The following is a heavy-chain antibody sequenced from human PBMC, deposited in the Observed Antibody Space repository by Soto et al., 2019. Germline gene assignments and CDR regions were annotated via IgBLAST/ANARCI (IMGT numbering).Heavy chain of an antibody. Sequence: ASVKVSCKASGYTFTSYYMHWVRQAPGQGLEWMGIINPSGGSTSYAQKSQGRVTMTRDTSTSTVYMELSSLRSEDTAVYYCARRNYYDSSGYSHDAFDIWGQGTMVTVSS. J-gene: IGHJ3*02. CDR2: INPSGGST. CDR1: GYTFTSYY. D-gene: IGHD3-22*01. V-gene: IGHV1-46*01. CDR3: ARRNYYDSSGYSHDAFDI.